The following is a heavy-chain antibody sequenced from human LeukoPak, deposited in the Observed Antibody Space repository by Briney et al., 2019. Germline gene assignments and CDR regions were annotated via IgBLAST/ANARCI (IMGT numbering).Heavy chain of an antibody. CDR3: AKVSRFAVVPAAMLDY. Sequence: PGGSLRLSCAASGFTFRSYAMSWVRQAPGKGLEWVSAISGSGDITYYADPVKGRFTMSRDNFKNTLYLQMNSLRAEDTAVYYCAKVSRFAVVPAAMLDYWGQGIQVTVSS. CDR2: ISGSGDIT. CDR1: GFTFRSYA. V-gene: IGHV3-23*01. J-gene: IGHJ4*02. D-gene: IGHD2-2*01.